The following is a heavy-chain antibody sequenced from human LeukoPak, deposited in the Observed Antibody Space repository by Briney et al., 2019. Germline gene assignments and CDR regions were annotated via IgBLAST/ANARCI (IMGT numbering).Heavy chain of an antibody. CDR1: GFTFSSYA. CDR3: ASDNFWGGKGDLVDY. V-gene: IGHV3-30-3*01. D-gene: IGHD3-3*01. CDR2: ISYDGSNK. Sequence: PGRSLRLSCAASGFTFSSYAMHWVRQAPGKGLEWVAVISYDGSNKYYADSVKGRFTISRDNSKNTLYLQMNSLRAEDTAVYYCASDNFWGGKGDLVDYWGQGTLVTVSS. J-gene: IGHJ4*02.